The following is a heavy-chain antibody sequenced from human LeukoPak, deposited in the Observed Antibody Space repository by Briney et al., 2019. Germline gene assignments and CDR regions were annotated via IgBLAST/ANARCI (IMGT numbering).Heavy chain of an antibody. D-gene: IGHD3-16*01. V-gene: IGHV3-11*01. CDR2: ISSSGSTI. CDR3: ARETPRRGGGAFGI. CDR1: GFTFSGFW. J-gene: IGHJ3*02. Sequence: GGSLRLSCAASGFTFSGFWMHWVRQAPGKGLEWVSYISSSGSTIYYADSVKGRFTISRDNAKNSLYLQMNSLRAEDTAVYYCARETPRRGGGAFGIWGQGTMVTVSS.